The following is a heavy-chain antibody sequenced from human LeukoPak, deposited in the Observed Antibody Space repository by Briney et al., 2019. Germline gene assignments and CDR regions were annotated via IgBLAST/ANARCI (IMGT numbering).Heavy chain of an antibody. CDR1: GGSISSNNW. CDR3: AREYTLYISGWFIDY. Sequence: SETLSLTCAVSGGSISSNNWWSWVRQPPGKGLEWIGEIYHSGSTNYNPSLRSRVTISLDKPKNQFSLKLSSVTAADTAIYYCAREYTLYISGWFIDYWGQGTVVTVSS. D-gene: IGHD6-19*01. V-gene: IGHV4-4*02. J-gene: IGHJ4*02. CDR2: IYHSGST.